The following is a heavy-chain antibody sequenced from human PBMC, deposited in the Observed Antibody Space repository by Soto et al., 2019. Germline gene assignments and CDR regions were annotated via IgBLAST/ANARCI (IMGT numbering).Heavy chain of an antibody. CDR3: ACSTVFGVIALTSMTWFVP. Sequence: QVHLIQSGAEVKKPGSSVKVSCKASGGTFNNYAFSWVRQAPGQGLEWMGGIIPVLSATHYAQNFQGRVTISAIELTKTVYLDLSMLRSDDTVVYFFACSTVFGVIALTSMTWFVPWGLGTVVIVSS. CDR1: GGTFNNYA. J-gene: IGHJ5*02. CDR2: IIPVLSAT. V-gene: IGHV1-69*01. D-gene: IGHD3-3*01.